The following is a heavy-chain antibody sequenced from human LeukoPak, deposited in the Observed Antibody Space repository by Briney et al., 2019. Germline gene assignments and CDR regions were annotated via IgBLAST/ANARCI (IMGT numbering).Heavy chain of an antibody. V-gene: IGHV3-23*01. D-gene: IGHD3-10*01. Sequence: GGSLRLSCAASGFTFSSYAMSWVRQAPGKGLEWVSAISGSGGSTYYADSVKGRFTISRDNPKNTLYLQMNSLRAEDRAVYYCAKDPPSIAVREPFDYWGQGTLVTVSS. CDR3: AKDPPSIAVREPFDY. CDR1: GFTFSSYA. J-gene: IGHJ4*02. CDR2: ISGSGGST.